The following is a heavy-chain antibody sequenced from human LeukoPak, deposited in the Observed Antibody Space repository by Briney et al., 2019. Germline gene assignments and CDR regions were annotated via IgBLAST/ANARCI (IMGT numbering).Heavy chain of an antibody. J-gene: IGHJ4*02. Sequence: PGETLTLSCAASGFTFSNYWVHWVRQAPWKGLVWVSRINPDGSTINYADSVKGRFTISRDNAKNTLYLQMNSLRAEDTAVYYCATAGNYRFDYWGQGTLVTVSS. CDR3: ATAGNYRFDY. V-gene: IGHV3-74*01. CDR2: INPDGSTI. D-gene: IGHD1-7*01. CDR1: GFTFSNYW.